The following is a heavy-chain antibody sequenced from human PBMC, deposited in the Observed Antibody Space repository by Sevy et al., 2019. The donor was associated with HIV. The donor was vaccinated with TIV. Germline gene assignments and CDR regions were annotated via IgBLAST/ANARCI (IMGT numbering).Heavy chain of an antibody. Sequence: GGSLRLSCAASGFTFSSYAMSWVRQAPGKGLEWVSAISGSGGSTYYADSVKGRFTISRDNSKNTLYLQMNSLRAEDTAVYYCAKFVYIVGHTDDAFDIWGQGTMVTVSS. CDR1: GFTFSSYA. J-gene: IGHJ3*02. D-gene: IGHD2-21*01. CDR2: ISGSGGST. CDR3: AKFVYIVGHTDDAFDI. V-gene: IGHV3-23*01.